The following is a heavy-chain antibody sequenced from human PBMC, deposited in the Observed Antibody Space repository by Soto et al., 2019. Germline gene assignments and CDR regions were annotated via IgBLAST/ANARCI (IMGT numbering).Heavy chain of an antibody. CDR3: ASSGVSFNYYGSGSLDAFDL. CDR2: IIPSFGTA. J-gene: IGHJ3*01. Sequence: QVPLVQSGAEVKKPGSSVKVSCKASGGTFSSYAISWVRQAPGQGLEWMGGIIPSFGTANYAQKFQGRVTITADESTSTAYMELSSLRSEDTAVYYCASSGVSFNYYGSGSLDAFDLWGQGTMVTVSS. CDR1: GGTFSSYA. V-gene: IGHV1-69*01. D-gene: IGHD3-10*01.